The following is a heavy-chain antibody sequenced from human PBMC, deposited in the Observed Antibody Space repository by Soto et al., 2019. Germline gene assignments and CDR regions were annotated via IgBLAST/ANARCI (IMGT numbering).Heavy chain of an antibody. CDR3: ARGDFAWEPSTDY. Sequence: SETLSLTCVVYGGSLSGYYWSWIRQPPGKGLEWIGEINHSGSTNYSPSLKSRVTILVDTSKNQFSLQLSSVAAADTAMYYCARGDFAWEPSTDYRGQGTLVTVSS. J-gene: IGHJ4*02. D-gene: IGHD3-3*01. CDR1: GGSLSGYY. CDR2: INHSGST. V-gene: IGHV4-34*01.